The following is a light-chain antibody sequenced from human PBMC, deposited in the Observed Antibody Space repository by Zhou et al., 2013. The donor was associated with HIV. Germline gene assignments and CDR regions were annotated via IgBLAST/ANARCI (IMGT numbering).Light chain of an antibody. Sequence: EIVLTQSPGTLSLSQGERATLSCRASQTVSSHLAWYQQKPGQAPRLLIYTVSNRATGIPDRFSGSGSGTDFTLTISRLEPEDFAVYYCQQYGSSPWTFGQGTKVEIK. V-gene: IGKV3-20*01. CDR3: QQYGSSPWT. J-gene: IGKJ1*01. CDR2: TVS. CDR1: QTVSSH.